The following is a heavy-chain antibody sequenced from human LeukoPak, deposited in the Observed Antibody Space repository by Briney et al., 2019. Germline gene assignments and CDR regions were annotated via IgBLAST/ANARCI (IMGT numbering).Heavy chain of an antibody. V-gene: IGHV3-23*01. CDR2: ISGSGGST. Sequence: GGSLRLSCAASGFTFSSYAMSWVLQAPGKGLEWVSAISGSGGSTYYADSVKGRFTISRDNSKNTLYLQMNSLRAEDTVVYYCAKDLNRCFDYWGQGTLVTVSS. J-gene: IGHJ4*02. CDR1: GFTFSSYA. CDR3: AKDLNRCFDY.